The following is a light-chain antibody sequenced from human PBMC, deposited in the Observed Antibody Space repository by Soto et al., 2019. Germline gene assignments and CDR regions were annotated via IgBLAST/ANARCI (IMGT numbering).Light chain of an antibody. Sequence: QSVLTQPPSASGTPGQRVTLSCSGGTSSIGRNYVYWYQLLPGTAPKLVIYRNNQRPSGVPDRFSGSKSGTSASLAIRGLPSEDEDDYYCAAWDDSLSGLYVVGTGTKLTVL. V-gene: IGLV1-47*01. CDR3: AAWDDSLSGLYV. J-gene: IGLJ1*01. CDR1: TSSIGRNY. CDR2: RNN.